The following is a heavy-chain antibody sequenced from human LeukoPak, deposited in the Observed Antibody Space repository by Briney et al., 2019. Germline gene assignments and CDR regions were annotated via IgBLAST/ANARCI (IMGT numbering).Heavy chain of an antibody. CDR2: ISSSGSTI. CDR1: GGSFSGYY. CDR3: AWEYYYDSNSY. Sequence: LSLTCAVYGGSFSGYYWSWIRQPPGKGLEWVSYISSSGSTIYYADSVKGRFTISRDNAKNSLYLQMNSLRAEDTAVYYCAWEYYYDSNSYWGQGTLVTVSS. D-gene: IGHD3-22*01. V-gene: IGHV3-11*01. J-gene: IGHJ4*02.